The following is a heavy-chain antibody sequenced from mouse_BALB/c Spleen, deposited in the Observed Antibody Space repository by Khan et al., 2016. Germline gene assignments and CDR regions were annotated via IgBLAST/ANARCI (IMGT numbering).Heavy chain of an antibody. CDR2: IDPATGHT. CDR1: GFNIKDTY. V-gene: IGHV14-3*02. Sequence: VQLQQSGAELVKPGASVKLSCTASGFNIKDTYMHWVKQRPEQGLEWIGRIDPATGHTKYAPKFQGKATITADPSSTTAYMQLSSLTSEDTAVYYCASLLLRFHYWGQGTTLTVSS. CDR3: ASLLLRFHY. J-gene: IGHJ2*01. D-gene: IGHD1-1*01.